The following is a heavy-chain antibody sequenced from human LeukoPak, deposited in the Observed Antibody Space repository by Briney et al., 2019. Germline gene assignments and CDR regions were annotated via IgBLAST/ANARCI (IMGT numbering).Heavy chain of an antibody. V-gene: IGHV1-69*06. CDR3: ARGLSHDYYYYYYMDV. J-gene: IGHJ6*03. CDR1: GGTFSSYA. Sequence: GSSVKVSCKASGGTFSSYAISWVRQAPGQGLEWMGGIIPIFGTANYAQKFQGRVTITADKSTSTAYMELSSLRSEDTAVYYCARGLSHDYYYYYYMDVWGKGTTVTVSS. CDR2: IIPIFGTA. D-gene: IGHD2-8*01.